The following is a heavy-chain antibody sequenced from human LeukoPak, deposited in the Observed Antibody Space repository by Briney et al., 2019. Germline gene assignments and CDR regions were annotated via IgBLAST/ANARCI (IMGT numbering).Heavy chain of an antibody. CDR2: ICGSGGST. V-gene: IGHV3-23*01. CDR3: AKGSWSNWHFDY. CDR1: GFTFSSYA. Sequence: GGSLRLSCAASGFTFSSYAMSWVRQAPGKGLEWVSAICGSGGSTYYADSVKGRFTISRDNSKNTLYLQMNSLRAEDTAVYYCAKGSWSNWHFDYWGQGTLVTVSS. J-gene: IGHJ4*02. D-gene: IGHD6-13*01.